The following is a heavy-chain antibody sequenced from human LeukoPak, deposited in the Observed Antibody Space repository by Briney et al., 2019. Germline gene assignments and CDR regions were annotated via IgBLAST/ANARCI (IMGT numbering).Heavy chain of an antibody. CDR1: GGSFSGYY. D-gene: IGHD3-9*01. Sequence: NPSETLSLTCAVYGGSFSGYYWSWIRQPPGKGLEWIGEINHSGSTNYNPSLKSRVTISVDASKNQFSLKLSSVTAADTAVYYCARVPPYYDILTGLGYVYGMDVWGQGTTVTVSS. J-gene: IGHJ6*02. V-gene: IGHV4-34*01. CDR2: INHSGST. CDR3: ARVPPYYDILTGLGYVYGMDV.